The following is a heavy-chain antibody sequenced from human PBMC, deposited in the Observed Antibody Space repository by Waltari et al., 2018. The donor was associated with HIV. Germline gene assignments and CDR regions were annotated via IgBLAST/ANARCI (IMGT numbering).Heavy chain of an antibody. CDR2: IYYSGST. V-gene: IGHV4-39*01. Sequence: QLQLQESGPGLVKPSETLSLTCTVSGGSISSSSYYWGWIRPPPGQGLEWIGSIYYSGSTYYNPSLKSRVTISVDTSKNQFSLKLSSVTTADTAVYYCARQGGYCSGGSCYSEYFQHWGQGTLVTVSS. CDR1: GGSISSSSYY. CDR3: ARQGGYCSGGSCYSEYFQH. J-gene: IGHJ1*01. D-gene: IGHD2-15*01.